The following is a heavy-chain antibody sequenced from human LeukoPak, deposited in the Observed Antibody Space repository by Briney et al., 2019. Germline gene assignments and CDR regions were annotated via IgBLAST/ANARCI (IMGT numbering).Heavy chain of an antibody. J-gene: IGHJ4*02. CDR3: AKSIGSDY. Sequence: GGSLRLSCAASAFTFSSYGMHWVRQAPGKGLEWVAVISYDGSNKYYADSVKGRFTISRDNSKNTLYLQMNSLRAEDTAVYYCAKSIGSDYWGQGTLVTVSS. CDR1: AFTFSSYG. CDR2: ISYDGSNK. V-gene: IGHV3-30*18. D-gene: IGHD2/OR15-2a*01.